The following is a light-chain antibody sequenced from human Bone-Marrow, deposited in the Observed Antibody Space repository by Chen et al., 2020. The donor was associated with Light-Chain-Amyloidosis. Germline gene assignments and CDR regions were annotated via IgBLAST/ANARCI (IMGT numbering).Light chain of an antibody. CDR1: NIGSTR. J-gene: IGLJ3*02. Sequence: SYVLTQPSSVSVAPGQTATIACGGNNIGSTRVHWYQQPPGQAPLLVVYDDSDRPSGIPERLSGSNSGKTATLTISRVEAGDEADYYCQVWDRSSDRPVFGGGTKLTVL. CDR3: QVWDRSSDRPV. V-gene: IGLV3-21*02. CDR2: DDS.